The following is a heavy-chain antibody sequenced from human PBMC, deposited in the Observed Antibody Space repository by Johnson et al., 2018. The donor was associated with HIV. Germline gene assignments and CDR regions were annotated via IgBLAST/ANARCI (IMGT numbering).Heavy chain of an antibody. CDR1: RFTFSAFS. CDR3: ARELEDDDNYDSGGDAFDI. CDR2: ISCAGSNI. V-gene: IGHV3-11*04. D-gene: IGHD3-22*01. Sequence: QVQLVESGGGLLLPGGSLTLSCAASRFTFSAFSVSWSRQAPGKGLEWVSVISCAGSNIYYADSVKGRFTISRDTAKNSWYLQMNSLRAGETAVYYGARELEDDDNYDSGGDAFDIWGQGTMVTVSS. J-gene: IGHJ3*02.